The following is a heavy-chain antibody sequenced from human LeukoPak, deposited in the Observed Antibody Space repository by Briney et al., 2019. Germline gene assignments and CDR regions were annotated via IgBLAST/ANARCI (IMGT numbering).Heavy chain of an antibody. CDR1: GFTFSSYW. J-gene: IGHJ3*02. V-gene: IGHV3-7*01. Sequence: GGSLRLSCAASGFTFSSYWMSWVRQAPGKGLEWVANIKQDGSAKYYVDSVKGRFTISRDNAKNSLYLQMNSLRAEDTAVYYCARDLHGDAFDIWGQGTMVTVSS. CDR3: ARDLHGDAFDI. CDR2: IKQDGSAK.